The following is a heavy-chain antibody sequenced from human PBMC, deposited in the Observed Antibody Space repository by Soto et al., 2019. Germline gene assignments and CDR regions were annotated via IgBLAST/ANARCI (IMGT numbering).Heavy chain of an antibody. CDR2: ITHRGDYT. CDR3: ARELDGSDV. CDR1: GLTFSDYY. Sequence: QVQLVESGGGLVKPGGSLRLSCAASGLTFSDYYMSWIRQAPGKGLEWVSYITHRGDYTKYADSVQGRFTISRDNAKNSLYLQMNGVRAGATAVYNGARELDGSDVWGQGTRVMVSS. J-gene: IGHJ6*02. V-gene: IGHV3-11*05.